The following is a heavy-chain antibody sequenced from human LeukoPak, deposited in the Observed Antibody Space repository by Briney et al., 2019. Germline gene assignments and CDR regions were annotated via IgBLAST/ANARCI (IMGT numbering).Heavy chain of an antibody. CDR2: ITHRGST. J-gene: IGHJ1*01. Sequence: KPSETLSLTCGVYGGSFSGHFYSWIRQPPGKGLEWIGEITHRGSTNYNPSLKSRVAMSVDTSKNHFSLNLTSVTAADTAIYYCARALAAAVINWGQGTLVTVSS. V-gene: IGHV4-34*01. D-gene: IGHD6-13*01. CDR3: ARALAAAVIN. CDR1: GGSFSGHF.